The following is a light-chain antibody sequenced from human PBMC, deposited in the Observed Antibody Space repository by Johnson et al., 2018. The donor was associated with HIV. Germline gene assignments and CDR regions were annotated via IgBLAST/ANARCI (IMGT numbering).Light chain of an antibody. V-gene: IGLV1-51*01. J-gene: IGLJ1*01. CDR2: DNN. Sequence: QSVLTQPPSVSAAPGQKVTISCSGSSSNIGNNYVSWYQHLPGTAPKLLIYDNNKRPSGIPDRFSGSKSGTSATLGITGLQTGDEADYYCGTWDSSLSAQYVFG. CDR3: GTWDSSLSAQYV. CDR1: SSNIGNNY.